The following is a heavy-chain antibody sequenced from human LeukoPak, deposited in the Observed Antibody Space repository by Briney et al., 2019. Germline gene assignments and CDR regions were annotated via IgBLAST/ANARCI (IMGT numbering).Heavy chain of an antibody. D-gene: IGHD3-10*01. J-gene: IGHJ4*02. V-gene: IGHV3-66*01. CDR1: GFTVSSNY. Sequence: GGSLRLSCAASGFTVSSNYMSWVRQAPGKGLEWVSVIYSGGSTYYADSVKGRFTISRDNSKNTLYLQMNSLRAEDTAVYYCARDSSGSGSYPDYWGQGTLVTVSS. CDR3: ARDSSGSGSYPDY. CDR2: IYSGGST.